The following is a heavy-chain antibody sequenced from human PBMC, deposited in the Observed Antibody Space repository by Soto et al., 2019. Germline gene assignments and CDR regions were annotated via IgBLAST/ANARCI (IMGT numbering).Heavy chain of an antibody. CDR3: AKDLVAFTTGRRAPFGY. J-gene: IGHJ4*02. CDR1: GFTFRAYG. CDR2: ISYDGNNL. V-gene: IGHV3-30*18. Sequence: GGTLRLSCAASGFTFRAYGKHWVRQAPGKGLEWVAVISYDGNNLYYKDSVKGRFTISRDNSKSTLFLQMNSLRVEDTAVYYCAKDLVAFTTGRRAPFGYWGQGSLVTVSS. D-gene: IGHD1-1*01.